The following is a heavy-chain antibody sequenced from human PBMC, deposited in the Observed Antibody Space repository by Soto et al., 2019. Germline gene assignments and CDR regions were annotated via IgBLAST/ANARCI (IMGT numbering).Heavy chain of an antibody. J-gene: IGHJ4*02. CDR2: IKQDGSER. CDR1: GFTFSSYW. Sequence: VGSLRLSCAASGFTFSSYWMSWVRQAPGKGLEWVANIKQDGSERYYVDSVRGRFTISRDNVENSLYLQLNSLRPEDTAVYYCAVYGYGVSAAAYWGQGTLVTVSS. V-gene: IGHV3-7*03. CDR3: AVYGYGVSAAAY. D-gene: IGHD4-17*01.